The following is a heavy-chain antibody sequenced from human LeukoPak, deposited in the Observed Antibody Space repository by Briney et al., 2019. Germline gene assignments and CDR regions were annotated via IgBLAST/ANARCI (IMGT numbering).Heavy chain of an antibody. Sequence: ASVKVSCKASGGTFSSYAINWVRQATGQGLEWMGWMNPNSGNTGYAQKFQGRVTMTRNTSISTAYMELSSLRSEDTAVYYCARGRDYDSHDYWGQGTLVTVSS. CDR1: GGTFSSYA. CDR2: MNPNSGNT. D-gene: IGHD3-3*01. V-gene: IGHV1-8*02. CDR3: ARGRDYDSHDY. J-gene: IGHJ4*02.